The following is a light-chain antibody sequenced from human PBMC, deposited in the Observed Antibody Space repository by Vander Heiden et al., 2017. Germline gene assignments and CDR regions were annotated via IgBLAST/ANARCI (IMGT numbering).Light chain of an antibody. V-gene: IGKV1-5*01. CDR1: QSISNW. CDR3: QEYNGYSSFT. CDR2: DAS. Sequence: DIQLTQSPSTLSASVGDRLTITCRARQSISNWLGWYQHKPGQAPKLLIYDASTLEIGVPSRFSGSGSGTEFTLTISSLQPDDFATYYCQEYNGYSSFTFGQGPKWISN. J-gene: IGKJ3*01.